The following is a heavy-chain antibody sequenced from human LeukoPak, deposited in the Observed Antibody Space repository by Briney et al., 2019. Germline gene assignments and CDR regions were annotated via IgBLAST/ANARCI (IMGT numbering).Heavy chain of an antibody. V-gene: IGHV1-8*01. D-gene: IGHD3/OR15-3a*01. CDR1: GYTFTTYD. Sequence: GASVKVSCKASGYTFTTYDINWVRQATGQGLEWMGWMSPYGGNTKYAQKFQARVTMTRDTSISTAYMELSSLTSEDTAVYYCARGVSFGLKANLDSWGQGTLVSVSS. J-gene: IGHJ4*02. CDR2: MSPYGGNT. CDR3: ARGVSFGLKANLDS.